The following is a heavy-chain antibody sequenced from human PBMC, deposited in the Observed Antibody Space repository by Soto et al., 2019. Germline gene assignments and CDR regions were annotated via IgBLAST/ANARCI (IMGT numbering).Heavy chain of an antibody. CDR1: TSNSYF. CDR3: AREGGSAVVVPAAILS. J-gene: IGHJ5*02. D-gene: IGHD2-2*01. CDR2: GSNK. V-gene: IGHV3-33*01. Sequence: TSNSYFWAWIRQPPGKGLEWIGSNKYYADSVKGRFTISRDNSKNTLYLQMNSLRAEDTAVYYCAREGGSAVVVPAAILSWGQGTLVTVSS.